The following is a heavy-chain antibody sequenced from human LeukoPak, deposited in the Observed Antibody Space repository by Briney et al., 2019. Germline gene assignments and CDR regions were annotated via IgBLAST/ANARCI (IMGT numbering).Heavy chain of an antibody. CDR1: GGSFSGYY. Sequence: PSETLSLTCAVYGGSFSGYYWSWIRQPPGKGLEWIGEINHSGSTNYNPSLKSRVTISGDTSKNQFSLKLSSVTAADTAVYYCAREIRYCSSTSCYSRGYYYYYYMDVWGKGTTVTVSS. CDR3: AREIRYCSSTSCYSRGYYYYYYMDV. J-gene: IGHJ6*03. CDR2: INHSGST. V-gene: IGHV4-34*01. D-gene: IGHD2-2*01.